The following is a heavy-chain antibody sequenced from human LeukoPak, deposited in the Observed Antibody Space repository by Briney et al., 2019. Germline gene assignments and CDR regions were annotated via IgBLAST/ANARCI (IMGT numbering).Heavy chain of an antibody. CDR3: ARDRGVTEGAFDI. V-gene: IGHV4-59*01. Sequence: SETLSLTCTVSGGSISSYYWSWIRQPPGKGLEWIGYIYYSGSTNYNPSLKSRVTISVDTSKNQFSLKLSSVTAADTAVYYCARDRGVTEGAFDIWGQGTMVTVSS. J-gene: IGHJ3*02. D-gene: IGHD1-20*01. CDR1: GGSISSYY. CDR2: IYYSGST.